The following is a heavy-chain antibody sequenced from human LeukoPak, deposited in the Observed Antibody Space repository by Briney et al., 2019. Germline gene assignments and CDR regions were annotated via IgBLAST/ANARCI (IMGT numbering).Heavy chain of an antibody. CDR1: GGGFTFTSHA. J-gene: IGHJ3*02. CDR3: AGFFYDNSGDAFDI. CDR2: LIPIYGSA. V-gene: IGHV1-69*01. D-gene: IGHD3-22*01. Sequence: ASVKVSCKASGGGFTFTSHAISWVRQAPGQGLEWMGGLIPIYGSANYAQKFQGRVTITPDESTRTVYMELSSLRPEDSAVYYCAGFFYDNSGDAFDIWGQGTMVTVSS.